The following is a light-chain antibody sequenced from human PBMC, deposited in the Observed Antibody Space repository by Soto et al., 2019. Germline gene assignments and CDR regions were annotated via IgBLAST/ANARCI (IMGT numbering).Light chain of an antibody. V-gene: IGLV1-40*01. CDR3: QSYDASLSAGV. J-gene: IGLJ3*02. CDR2: GDS. Sequence: QSVLTQPPSVSGAPGQRVTISCTGSSSNIGAGYDVHWYQQLPGTAPKVLIHGDSNRPSGVPDRISGSKSGTSASLAITGLQAEDEADYYCQSYDASLSAGVFGGGTKLTVL. CDR1: SSNIGAGYD.